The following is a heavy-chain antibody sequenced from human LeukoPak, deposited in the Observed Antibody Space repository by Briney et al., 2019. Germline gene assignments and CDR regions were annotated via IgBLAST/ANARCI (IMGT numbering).Heavy chain of an antibody. CDR2: INPSGGST. CDR3: ARGLGSEYVFDI. V-gene: IGHV1-46*01. Sequence: ASVKVSCKASGYTSTRYYMHCERQAPGQGLEWMGIINPSGGSTSYAQKFQGRVTMTRDTSTSTVYMELTSLILEGTAVYYCARGLGSEYVFDIWGQGTMVTVSS. D-gene: IGHD3-10*01. CDR1: GYTSTRYY. J-gene: IGHJ3*02.